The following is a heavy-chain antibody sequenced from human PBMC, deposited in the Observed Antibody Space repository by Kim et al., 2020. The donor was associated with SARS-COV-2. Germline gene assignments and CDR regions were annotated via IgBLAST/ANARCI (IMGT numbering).Heavy chain of an antibody. Sequence: YYADSVKGRFTISRDNSRNTLYLQMNSLRAEDTAVYYCARANFYGSGFDYWGQGTLVTVSS. D-gene: IGHD3-10*01. J-gene: IGHJ4*02. V-gene: IGHV3-53*01. CDR3: ARANFYGSGFDY.